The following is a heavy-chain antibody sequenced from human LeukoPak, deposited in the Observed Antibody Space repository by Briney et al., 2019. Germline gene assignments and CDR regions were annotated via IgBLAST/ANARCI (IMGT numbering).Heavy chain of an antibody. CDR1: DFSFSNYW. Sequence: GGSLRLSCAASDFSFSNYWMTWLRQAPGKGLDWFSAISGSGDSTYYADSVKGRFTISRDSSKSTMYLQMTSLTAEDTAVYYCAKGSGTSRPYYLDYWGRGTLVTVSS. J-gene: IGHJ4*02. V-gene: IGHV3-23*01. CDR2: ISGSGDST. CDR3: AKGSGTSRPYYLDY. D-gene: IGHD6-25*01.